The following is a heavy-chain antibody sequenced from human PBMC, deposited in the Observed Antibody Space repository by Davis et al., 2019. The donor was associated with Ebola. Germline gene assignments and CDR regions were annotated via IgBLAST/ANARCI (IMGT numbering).Heavy chain of an antibody. V-gene: IGHV3-48*01. CDR1: GFTFSSYS. CDR3: ARGDSWWFDP. D-gene: IGHD2-15*01. Sequence: GESLKISCAASGFTFSSYSMNWVRQAPGKGLEWVSYISSSSSTIYYADSVKGRFTISRDNAKNSLYLQMNSLRAEDTAVYYCARGDSWWFDPWGQGTLVTVSS. J-gene: IGHJ5*02. CDR2: ISSSSSTI.